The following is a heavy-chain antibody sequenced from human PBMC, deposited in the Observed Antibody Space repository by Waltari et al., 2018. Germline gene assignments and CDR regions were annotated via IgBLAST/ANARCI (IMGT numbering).Heavy chain of an antibody. CDR3: ARERPATHWFDP. J-gene: IGHJ5*02. Sequence: EVQLVESGEGWLRPGGSLGPSCEASELTSGAIARTWSRQAPGKGLEWVSYISSSSSTIYYADSVKGRFTISRDNAKNSLYLQMNSLRAEDTAVYYCARERPATHWFDPWGQGTLVTVSS. CDR2: ISSSSSTI. V-gene: IGHV3-48*04. D-gene: IGHD1-26*01. CDR1: ELTSGAIA.